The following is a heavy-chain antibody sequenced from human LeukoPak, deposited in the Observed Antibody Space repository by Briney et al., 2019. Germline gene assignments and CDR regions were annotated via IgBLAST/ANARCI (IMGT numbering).Heavy chain of an antibody. J-gene: IGHJ5*02. CDR3: ARGVAVAGTKDWFDP. CDR2: INAGNGNT. D-gene: IGHD6-19*01. Sequence: GASVKVSCKASGYTFTSYAMHWVRQAPGQRLEWMGWINAGNGNTKYSQKFQGRVTITRDTSASTAYMEPSSLRSEDTAVYYCARGVAVAGTKDWFDPWGQGTLVTVSS. V-gene: IGHV1-3*01. CDR1: GYTFTSYA.